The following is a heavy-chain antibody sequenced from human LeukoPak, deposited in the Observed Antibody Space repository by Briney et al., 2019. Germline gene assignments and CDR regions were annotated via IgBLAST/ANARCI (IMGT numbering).Heavy chain of an antibody. CDR1: GFIFSRDS. V-gene: IGHV3-48*01. CDR2: ISRDSDIR. Sequence: GGSLRLSCAASGFIFSRDSMNWVRQAPGRGLEWISYISRDSDIRYYADSVRGRFHISRDNARNSLYLQMNSLRAEDTAVYYCARGQLADAFDIWGQGTMVTVSS. CDR3: ARGQLADAFDI. D-gene: IGHD6-13*01. J-gene: IGHJ3*02.